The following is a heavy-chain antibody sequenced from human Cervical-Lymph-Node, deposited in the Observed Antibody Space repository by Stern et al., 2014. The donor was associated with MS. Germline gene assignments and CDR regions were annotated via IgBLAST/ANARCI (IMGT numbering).Heavy chain of an antibody. D-gene: IGHD2-2*01. CDR3: AHSVVVPTGVFDS. J-gene: IGHJ4*02. V-gene: IGHV2-5*02. CDR1: GFSLNTRGVG. Sequence: QVTLKESGPTLVKPSQTLTLTCTFSGFSLNTRGVGVGWIRQPPGKALEWLALIYCDDDKRYNPSLNSRVTISKDTSKNQVVLSMTNMDPVDTATYYCAHSVVVPTGVFDSWGQGTLVTVSS. CDR2: IYCDDDK.